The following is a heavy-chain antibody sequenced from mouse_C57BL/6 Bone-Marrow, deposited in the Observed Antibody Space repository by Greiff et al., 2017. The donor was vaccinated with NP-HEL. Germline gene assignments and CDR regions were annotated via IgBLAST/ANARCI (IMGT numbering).Heavy chain of an antibody. D-gene: IGHD1-1*01. Sequence: EVMLVESEGGLVQPGSSMKLSCTASGFTFSDYYMAWVRQVPEKGLEWVANINYDGSSTCYLDSLKSRFIISRDNAKNILYLQMSSLKSEDTATYYCAREGFITTVVAHWYFDVWGTGTTVTVSS. CDR3: AREGFITTVVAHWYFDV. J-gene: IGHJ1*03. V-gene: IGHV5-16*01. CDR1: GFTFSDYY. CDR2: INYDGSST.